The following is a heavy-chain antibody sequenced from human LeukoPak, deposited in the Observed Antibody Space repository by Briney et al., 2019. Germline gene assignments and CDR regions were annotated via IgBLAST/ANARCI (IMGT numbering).Heavy chain of an antibody. D-gene: IGHD5-12*01. CDR3: ARALDHDNSGYSSFDS. CDR2: ISYISSP. CDR1: GGSLNNNY. Sequence: SETLSLTCTVTGGSLNNNYWSWLRQPPGEGVEYIGYISYISSPDYNPSLKSLVTISPHTSKNQFSLKLTSVITADTAFYYCARALDHDNSGYSSFDSWGQGTLVTVSS. J-gene: IGHJ4*02. V-gene: IGHV4-59*01.